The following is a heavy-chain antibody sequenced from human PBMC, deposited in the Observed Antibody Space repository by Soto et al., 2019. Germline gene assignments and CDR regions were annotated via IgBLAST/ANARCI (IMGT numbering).Heavy chain of an antibody. Sequence: ASVKVSCKASGYTFTSYDINWVRQATGQGLEWMGWMNPNSGNTGYAQKFQGRVTMTRNTSISTAYMELSSLRSEDTAVYYCAGVGDYDFWSGPYYGMDVWGQGTTVTVSS. J-gene: IGHJ6*02. CDR3: AGVGDYDFWSGPYYGMDV. CDR1: GYTFTSYD. D-gene: IGHD3-3*01. V-gene: IGHV1-8*01. CDR2: MNPNSGNT.